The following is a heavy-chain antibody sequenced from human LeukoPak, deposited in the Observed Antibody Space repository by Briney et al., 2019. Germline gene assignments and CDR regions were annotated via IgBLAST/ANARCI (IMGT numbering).Heavy chain of an antibody. J-gene: IGHJ4*02. CDR1: GGSISSGDYY. D-gene: IGHD6-6*01. CDR3: ARVRIAARLFDY. CDR2: IYYSGGT. V-gene: IGHV4-30-4*08. Sequence: PSETLSLTCTVSGGSISSGDYYWSWIRQPPGTGLEWIRYIYYSGGTYYNPSLKSRVTISVDTSKNQFSLKLSSVTAADTAVYYCARVRIAARLFDYWGQGTLVTVSS.